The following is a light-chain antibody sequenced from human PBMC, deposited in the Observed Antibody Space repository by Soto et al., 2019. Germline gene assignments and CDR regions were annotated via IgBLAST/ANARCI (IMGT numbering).Light chain of an antibody. CDR3: QQYYSYPPD. Sequence: AIRMTQSPSSFSASTGDRVTITCRASQGISSYLAWYQQKPGKAPKLLIYAASTLQCGVPSRFSGSGSGTDFTLTISCLQSEDFATYSCQQYYSYPPDFGPGTKVDIK. V-gene: IGKV1-8*01. J-gene: IGKJ3*01. CDR1: QGISSY. CDR2: AAS.